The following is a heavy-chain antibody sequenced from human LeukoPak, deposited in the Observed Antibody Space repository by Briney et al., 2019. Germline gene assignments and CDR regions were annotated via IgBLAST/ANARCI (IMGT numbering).Heavy chain of an antibody. CDR1: GYTFTGYY. J-gene: IGHJ4*02. CDR3: ARASAGIVVVVAAFDY. D-gene: IGHD2-15*01. V-gene: IGHV1-2*02. Sequence: ASVRVSCKASGYTFTGYYMHWVRQAPGQGLEWRGWINPNSGGTNYAQKFQGRVTMTRDTSISTAYMELSRLRSDDTAVYYCARASAGIVVVVAAFDYWGQGTLVTVSS. CDR2: INPNSGGT.